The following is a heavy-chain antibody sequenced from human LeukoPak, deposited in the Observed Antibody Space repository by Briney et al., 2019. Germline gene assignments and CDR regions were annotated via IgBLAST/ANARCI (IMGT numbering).Heavy chain of an antibody. J-gene: IGHJ6*03. Sequence: GGSLRLSYAASGFTLSSHSMYWVRQAPGRGLEWVSYISSSSSTVYYADSVKGRFTISRDNAKNSLYLQMNSLRAEDTAVYYCARGNYYYFLDVWGKGTTVTVSS. V-gene: IGHV3-48*04. CDR3: ARGNYYYFLDV. CDR2: ISSSSSTV. CDR1: GFTLSSHS.